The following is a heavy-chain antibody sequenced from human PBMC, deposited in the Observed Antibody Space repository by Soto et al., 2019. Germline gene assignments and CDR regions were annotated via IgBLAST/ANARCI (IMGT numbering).Heavy chain of an antibody. V-gene: IGHV3-30*18. J-gene: IGHJ5*02. CDR1: GFTFSSYG. CDR3: AKTIELAAAGLQYNWFDP. D-gene: IGHD6-13*01. CDR2: ISYDGSNK. Sequence: GGSLRLSCAASGFTFSSYGMHWVRQAPGKGLEWVAVISYDGSNKYYADSVKGRFTISRDNSKNTLYLQMNSLRAEDTAVYYCAKTIELAAAGLQYNWFDPWGQGTLVTVSS.